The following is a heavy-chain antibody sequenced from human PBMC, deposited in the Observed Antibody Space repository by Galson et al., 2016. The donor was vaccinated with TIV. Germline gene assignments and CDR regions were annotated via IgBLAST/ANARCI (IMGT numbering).Heavy chain of an antibody. CDR3: ARRADSSDYYYSFDY. J-gene: IGHJ4*02. CDR2: IDPSDSDT. CDR1: GSSFTNYW. V-gene: IGHV5-51*03. Sequence: QSGAEVKKPGESLKISCKGSGSSFTNYWISWVRQMPGKGLEWIGRIDPSDSDTRYSPSFQGQVTISADKSISTAYLQWSSLKASDTAMYYCARRADSSDYYYSFDYWGQGTLVTVSS. D-gene: IGHD3-22*01.